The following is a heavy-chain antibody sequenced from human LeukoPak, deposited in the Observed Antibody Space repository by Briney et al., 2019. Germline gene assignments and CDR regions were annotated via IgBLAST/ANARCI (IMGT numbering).Heavy chain of an antibody. CDR1: GFSISIYA. CDR2: ITGSGAGT. J-gene: IGHJ4*02. CDR3: AKDPNGDYVGAFDY. Sequence: GGTLRLSCAASGFSISIYAMTWVRRAPGKGLEWVSSITGSGAGTSYADSVKGRFTISRDNSRNTLYLQMNSLRAEDTAIYYCAKDPNGDYVGAFDYWGPGTLVTVSS. V-gene: IGHV3-23*01. D-gene: IGHD4-17*01.